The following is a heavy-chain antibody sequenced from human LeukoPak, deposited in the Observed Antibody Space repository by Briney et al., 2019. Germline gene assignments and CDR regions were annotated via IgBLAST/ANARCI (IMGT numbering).Heavy chain of an antibody. D-gene: IGHD7-27*01. CDR1: GYYFATSW. V-gene: IGHV5-51*01. CDR3: ARQAGDPPLVNYYFDL. CDR2: IYPGDSDT. J-gene: IGHJ2*01. Sequence: GESLKISCKGFGYYFATSWIGWVRQMPGKGLEWMGLIYPGDSDTRYSPSFQGQVTISADKSISTAYLQWSSLKASDTAMYYCARQAGDPPLVNYYFDLWGRGTLVTVSS.